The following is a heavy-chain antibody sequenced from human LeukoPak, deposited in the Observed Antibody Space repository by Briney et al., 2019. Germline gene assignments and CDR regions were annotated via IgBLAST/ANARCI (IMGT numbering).Heavy chain of an antibody. Sequence: PGGSLRLSCAASGFTFNGYWMSWVRQAPGKGLEWVANIKEDGSAQYYVGSVKGRFTISRDNAKNSLNLQMNSLRAEDTAVYYCARDNVGAFDIWGQGTMVTVSS. CDR2: IKEDGSAQ. J-gene: IGHJ3*02. D-gene: IGHD2-8*01. CDR3: ARDNVGAFDI. V-gene: IGHV3-7*01. CDR1: GFTFNGYW.